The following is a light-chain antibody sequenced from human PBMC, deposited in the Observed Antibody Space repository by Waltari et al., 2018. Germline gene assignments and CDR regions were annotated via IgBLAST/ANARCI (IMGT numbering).Light chain of an antibody. CDR2: GKN. CDR1: GLTNFY. CDR3: SSRDTSGNFLV. Sequence: SSELTQDPAVSLPLGQAVILTCQADGLTNFYVIWYQQRPGQAPVLLTYGKNKRPSGIPDRFSGSTSGNRVSLTISAVQAEDEADYYCSSRDTSGNFLVFGGGTRLTV. J-gene: IGLJ2*01. V-gene: IGLV3-19*01.